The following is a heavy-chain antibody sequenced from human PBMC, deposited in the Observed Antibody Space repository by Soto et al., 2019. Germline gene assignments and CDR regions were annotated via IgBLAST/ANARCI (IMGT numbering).Heavy chain of an antibody. V-gene: IGHV3-30-3*01. J-gene: IGHJ6*02. CDR3: ASSFAIGDYSSNYYYYGMDV. CDR2: ISYGGSNK. CDR1: GFTFSSYA. Sequence: GGSLRLSCAASGFTFSSYAMHWVRQAPGKGLEWVAVISYGGSNKYYADSVKGRFTISRDNSKNTLYLQMNSLRAEDTAVYYCASSFAIGDYSSNYYYYGMDVWGQGTTVTVSS. D-gene: IGHD4-17*01.